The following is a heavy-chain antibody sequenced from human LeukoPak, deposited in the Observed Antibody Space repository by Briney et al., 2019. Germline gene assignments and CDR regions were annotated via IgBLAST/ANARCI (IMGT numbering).Heavy chain of an antibody. D-gene: IGHD3-22*01. CDR3: ARAGYYDSSGYSGLRAFDI. Sequence: SETLSLTCTVSGGSISSYYWSWIRQPPGKGLEWIGYIYHSGSTYYNPSLKSRVTISVDRSKNQFSLKLSSVAAADTAVYYCARAGYYDSSGYSGLRAFDIWGQGTMVTVSS. CDR2: IYHSGST. CDR1: GGSISSYY. V-gene: IGHV4-59*12. J-gene: IGHJ3*02.